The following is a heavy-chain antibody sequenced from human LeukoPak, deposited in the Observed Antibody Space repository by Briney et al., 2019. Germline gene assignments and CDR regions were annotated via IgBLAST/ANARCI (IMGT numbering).Heavy chain of an antibody. CDR1: GFTFNTYE. Sequence: GGSLRLSCAAFGFTFNTYEMIWVRQAPGKGLEWLSYINSGGSPIYYTDSLKGRFTISRDNAKNSLFLQMNSLRAADTAVYYWARAQGGYSYGYGGYWGQGTLVTVSS. D-gene: IGHD5-18*01. V-gene: IGHV3-48*03. CDR3: ARAQGGYSYGYGGY. CDR2: INSGGSPI. J-gene: IGHJ4*02.